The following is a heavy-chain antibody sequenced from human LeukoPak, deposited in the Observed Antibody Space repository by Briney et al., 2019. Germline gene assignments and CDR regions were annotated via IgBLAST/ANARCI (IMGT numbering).Heavy chain of an antibody. CDR2: IRNSGSPT. CDR3: ARERNFYYMDV. V-gene: IGHV3-48*04. Sequence: GGSLRLSCAASGFTFTTYNMIWVRHARGKGLESLSFIRNSGSPTYLEASVKGPFPSSSDNAKHSLYLQLTTLRAEDTAFFYCARERNFYYMDVWGNGTRVTVSS. CDR1: GFTFTTYN. J-gene: IGHJ6*03.